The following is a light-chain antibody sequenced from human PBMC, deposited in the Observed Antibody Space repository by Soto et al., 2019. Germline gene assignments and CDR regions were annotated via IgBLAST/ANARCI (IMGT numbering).Light chain of an antibody. J-gene: IGKJ1*01. Sequence: EIVLTQSPATLSLSPGERATLSCRASQSVSSQLAWYQHKPGQAPRLLIYDASNRATGIPDRFSGSGSGTDFPLTISSLEPEVFAVYYCAQRGWPWTVGQGTKVDIK. CDR3: AQRGWPWT. CDR2: DAS. CDR1: QSVSSQ. V-gene: IGKV3-11*01.